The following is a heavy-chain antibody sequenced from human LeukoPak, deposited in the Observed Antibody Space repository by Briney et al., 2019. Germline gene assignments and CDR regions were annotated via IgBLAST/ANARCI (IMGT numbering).Heavy chain of an antibody. V-gene: IGHV3-7*01. Sequence: GGSLRFSCAASGFTFSSYWMSWVRQAPGKGLEWVANIKQDGSEKYYVDSVKGRFTISRDNAKNSLYLQMNSLRAEDTAVYYCAREGALDAFDIWGQGTMVTVSS. CDR1: GFTFSSYW. J-gene: IGHJ3*02. CDR2: IKQDGSEK. CDR3: AREGALDAFDI. D-gene: IGHD1-26*01.